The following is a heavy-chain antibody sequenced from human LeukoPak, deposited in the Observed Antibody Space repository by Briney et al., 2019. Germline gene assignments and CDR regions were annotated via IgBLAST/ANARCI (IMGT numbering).Heavy chain of an antibody. V-gene: IGHV1-46*01. Sequence: GASVKVSCKASGYTFTSYYMHWVRQAPGYGLEWMGIINPSGGSTSYAQKFQGRVTMTRDMSTSTVYMELSRLRSDDTAVYYCARVAFLPDAFDIWGQGTMVTVSS. D-gene: IGHD2/OR15-2a*01. CDR2: INPSGGST. CDR3: ARVAFLPDAFDI. J-gene: IGHJ3*02. CDR1: GYTFTSYY.